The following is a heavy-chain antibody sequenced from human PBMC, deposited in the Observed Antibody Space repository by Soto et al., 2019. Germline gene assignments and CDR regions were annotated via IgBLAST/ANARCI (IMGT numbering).Heavy chain of an antibody. J-gene: IGHJ4*02. CDR3: ARNHYYDSSGYYYFDY. D-gene: IGHD3-22*01. CDR2: IIPIFGTT. Sequence: SVKVSCKASGGTFSSYAISWVRQAPGQGLEWMGGIIPIFGTTKHAQKFQGRVATSADESTSTVYMELSRLTSEDTALYYCARNHYYDSSGYYYFDYWGQGTPVPVSS. CDR1: GGTFSSYA. V-gene: IGHV1-69*13.